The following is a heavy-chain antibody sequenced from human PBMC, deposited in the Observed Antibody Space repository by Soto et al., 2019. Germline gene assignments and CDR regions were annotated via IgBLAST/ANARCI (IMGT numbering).Heavy chain of an antibody. CDR2: ISYDGSNK. Sequence: ESGGGVVQPGRSLRLSCAASGFTFSSYAMHWVRQAPGKGLEWVAVISYDGSNKYYADSVKGRFTISRDNSKNTLYLQMNSLRAEDTAVSYCADRGQPLYYYGIDVWGQGTTVTVSS. CDR1: GFTFSSYA. CDR3: ADRGQPLYYYGIDV. V-gene: IGHV3-30-3*01. J-gene: IGHJ6*02. D-gene: IGHD3-10*01.